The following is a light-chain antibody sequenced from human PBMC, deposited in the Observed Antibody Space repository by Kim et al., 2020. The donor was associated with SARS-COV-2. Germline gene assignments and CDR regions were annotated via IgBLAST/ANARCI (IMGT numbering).Light chain of an antibody. CDR3: QVWDAGSDHRGV. CDR2: YDY. J-gene: IGLJ3*02. V-gene: IGLV3-21*04. Sequence: SYELTQPPSVSVAPGKTASITCGGNNIESKSVQWYQQKPGQAPVLVIYYDYERPSGIPERFSGSNSGNTATLTISRVEAGDEADYYCQVWDAGSDHRGVFGGGTQLTVL. CDR1: NIESKS.